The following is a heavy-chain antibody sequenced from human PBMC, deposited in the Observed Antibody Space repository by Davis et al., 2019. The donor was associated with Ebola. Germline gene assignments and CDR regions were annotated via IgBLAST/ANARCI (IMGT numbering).Heavy chain of an antibody. V-gene: IGHV7-4-1*04. CDR1: GYKLTSYA. D-gene: IGHD5-24*01. CDR3: VRDATDGYNWSH. Sequence: AASVKVSCKASGYKLTSYAMNWVRQAPGQGLEWMGWINTNTGNPTYAQGFTGRFVFSLDTSVSMAYLQITSLRADDSAIYYCVRDATDGYNWSHWGQGTLVTVSS. J-gene: IGHJ4*02. CDR2: INTNTGNP.